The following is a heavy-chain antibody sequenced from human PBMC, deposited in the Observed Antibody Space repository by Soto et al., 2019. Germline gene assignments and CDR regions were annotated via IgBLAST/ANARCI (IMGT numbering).Heavy chain of an antibody. D-gene: IGHD3-22*01. CDR2: IFSNDEK. CDR1: GFSLTNRRLG. J-gene: IGHJ3*02. V-gene: IGHV2-26*01. Sequence: QVTLKESGPVLVRPTETLTLTCTVSGFSLTNRRLGVSWIRQPPGKALEWLGHIFSNDEKSYSTSLKSRLTISKXXSXSXAVLTMTNMDPMDTATYYCARIRASYYYARAYAFDIWGQGTMVTVSS. CDR3: ARIRASYYYARAYAFDI.